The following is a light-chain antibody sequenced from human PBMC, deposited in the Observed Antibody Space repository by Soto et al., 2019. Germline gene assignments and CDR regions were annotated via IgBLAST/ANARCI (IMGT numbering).Light chain of an antibody. J-gene: IGKJ5*01. CDR1: QSVRSSY. CDR3: QQYGTPRSVT. Sequence: EIVLTQSPDTLSLSPGESATLSCRASQSVRSSYLAWYQQTPGQTPRLLIYAASSRATGIPDRFSGSGSGTDFTLTISRLEPEDFAVYYCQQYGTPRSVTFGQGTRLEIK. V-gene: IGKV3-20*01. CDR2: AAS.